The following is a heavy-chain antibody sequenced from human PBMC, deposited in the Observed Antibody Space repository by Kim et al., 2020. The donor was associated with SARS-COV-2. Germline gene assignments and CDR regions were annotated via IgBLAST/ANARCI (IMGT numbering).Heavy chain of an antibody. J-gene: IGHJ6*02. CDR2: IIPIFGTA. CDR1: GGTFSSYA. CDR3: ARDLCSGGSCYSNYYYGMDV. D-gene: IGHD2-15*01. V-gene: IGHV1-69*13. Sequence: SVKVSCKASGGTFSSYAISWVRQAPGQGLEWMGGIIPIFGTANYAQKFQGRVTITADESTSTAYMELSSLRSEDTAVYYCARDLCSGGSCYSNYYYGMDVWGQGTTVTVSS.